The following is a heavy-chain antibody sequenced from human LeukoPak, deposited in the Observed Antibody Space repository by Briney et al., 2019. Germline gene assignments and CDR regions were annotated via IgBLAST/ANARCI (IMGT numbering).Heavy chain of an antibody. CDR3: ARHALGIAAAEVDY. D-gene: IGHD6-13*01. J-gene: IGHJ4*02. CDR2: IYYSGST. Sequence: SETLSLTCTVSGGSISSYYWSWIRQPPGKGLEWIWDIYYSGSTNYNPSLKSRVTISRDTSKNQLSLKLSTVTAADTAVYYCARHALGIAAAEVDYWGQGTLVTVSS. V-gene: IGHV4-59*08. CDR1: GGSISSYY.